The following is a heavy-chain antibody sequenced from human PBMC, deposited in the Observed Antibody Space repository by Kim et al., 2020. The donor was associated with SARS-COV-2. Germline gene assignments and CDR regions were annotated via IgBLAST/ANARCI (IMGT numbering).Heavy chain of an antibody. CDR2: MNPNSGNT. CDR3: ARGRGTTVTPMAY. Sequence: ASVKVSCKASGYTFTGYDIQWVRQAAGQGLEWMGLMNPNSGNTVYAQKFRGRVTMTTDTFNSTVYMELSSLRPEDTAVYYCARGRGTTVTPMAYWGQVTL. J-gene: IGHJ4*02. D-gene: IGHD4-17*01. CDR1: GYTFTGYD. V-gene: IGHV1-8*01.